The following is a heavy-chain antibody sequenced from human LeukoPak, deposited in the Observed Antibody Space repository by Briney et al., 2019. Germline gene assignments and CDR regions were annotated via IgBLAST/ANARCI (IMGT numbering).Heavy chain of an antibody. Sequence: PGGALRLSCAASGFTFSKYWMDWGRQAPGKGGGGGSRINSDGSSRNYADSVKGRFTISRDNAKNTLYLQMNSLRAEDTAVYYCASASSHRIAAGGDYWGQGTLVTVSS. V-gene: IGHV3-74*01. D-gene: IGHD6-13*01. CDR2: INSDGSSR. CDR3: ASASSHRIAAGGDY. J-gene: IGHJ4*02. CDR1: GFTFSKYW.